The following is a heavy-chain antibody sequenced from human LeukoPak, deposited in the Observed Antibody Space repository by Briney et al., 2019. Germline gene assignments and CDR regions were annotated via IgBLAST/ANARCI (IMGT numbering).Heavy chain of an antibody. Sequence: SETLSLTCIVSGGSISSYYWSWIRQPAGKGLEWIGQIHTSGSTNYNPSLKSRVTISVDTSKNQFSLKLSSVTAADTAVYYCARLQKIGRFGEKSYYYYYGMDVWGQGTTVTVSS. D-gene: IGHD3-10*01. CDR2: IHTSGST. V-gene: IGHV4-4*07. CDR3: ARLQKIGRFGEKSYYYYYGMDV. J-gene: IGHJ6*02. CDR1: GGSISSYY.